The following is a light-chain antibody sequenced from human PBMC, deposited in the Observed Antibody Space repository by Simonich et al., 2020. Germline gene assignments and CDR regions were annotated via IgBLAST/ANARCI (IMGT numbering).Light chain of an antibody. CDR3: QQYGSSPRT. CDR1: QRVSSSY. V-gene: IGKV3-20*01. Sequence: EIVLTQSPGTLSLSPGERATLSCMASQRVSSSYLAGYQQKPGQAPKLLIYGASSRSTGIPDRFSGSGSGTDFTLTISRLEPEDFAVYYCQQYGSSPRTFGQGTKVEIK. J-gene: IGKJ1*01. CDR2: GAS.